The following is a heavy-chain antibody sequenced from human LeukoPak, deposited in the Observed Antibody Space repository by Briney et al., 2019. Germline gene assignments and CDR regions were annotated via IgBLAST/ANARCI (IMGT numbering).Heavy chain of an antibody. J-gene: IGHJ4*02. D-gene: IGHD3-3*01. CDR1: GGTFSSYA. CDR2: IIPIFGTA. Sequence: ASVKVSCKASGGTFSSYAISWVRQAPGQGLEWMGGIIPIFGTANYAQKFQGRVTIPADEPTSKAYMALSSLRSEDTAVYYCARYDFWSGYYFKASRGYYFDYWGQGTLVTVSS. CDR3: ARYDFWSGYYFKASRGYYFDY. V-gene: IGHV1-69*13.